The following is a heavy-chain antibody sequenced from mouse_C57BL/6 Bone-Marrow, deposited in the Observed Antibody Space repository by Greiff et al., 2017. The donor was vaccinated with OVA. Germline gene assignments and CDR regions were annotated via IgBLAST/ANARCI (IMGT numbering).Heavy chain of an antibody. V-gene: IGHV3-6*01. CDR3: ARGTGSWFAD. D-gene: IGHD4-1*01. Sequence: EVHLVESGPGLVKPSQSLSLTCSVTGYSITSGYYWNWIRQFSGNKWEWMGYLSYDGSNNYNPYLKNRISITRDTSKHQFFLKLNSVATEDTATYYCARGTGSWFADWGQGTLVTVSA. J-gene: IGHJ3*01. CDR1: GYSITSGYY. CDR2: LSYDGSN.